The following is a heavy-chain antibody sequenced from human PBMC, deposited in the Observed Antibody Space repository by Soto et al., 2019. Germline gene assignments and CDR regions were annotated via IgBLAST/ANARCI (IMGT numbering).Heavy chain of an antibody. CDR2: IIPIFGTA. Sequence: QVQLVQSGAEVKKPGSSVKVSCKASGGTFSRYAISWVRQAPGQGLEWMGGIIPIFGTANYAQKFQGRVTITADESTSTAYMELSSLRSEDTAVYYCARDTLEDGSGPEDYYYYGMDVWGQGTTVTVSS. CDR1: GGTFSRYA. CDR3: ARDTLEDGSGPEDYYYYGMDV. J-gene: IGHJ6*02. V-gene: IGHV1-69*01. D-gene: IGHD3-10*01.